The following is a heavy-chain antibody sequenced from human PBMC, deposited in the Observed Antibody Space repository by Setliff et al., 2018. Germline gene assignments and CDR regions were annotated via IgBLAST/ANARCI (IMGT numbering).Heavy chain of an antibody. V-gene: IGHV4-39*01. Sequence: SETLSLTCTVSGGSISSSSYYWGWIRQPPGKGLEWIGSIYYSGSTYYNPSLKSRVTISVDTSKNQFSLKLSSVTAADTAVYYCASWYYDFWSGYYIPGYFDYWGQGTLVTVPQ. CDR2: IYYSGST. J-gene: IGHJ4*02. D-gene: IGHD3-3*01. CDR3: ASWYYDFWSGYYIPGYFDY. CDR1: GGSISSSSYY.